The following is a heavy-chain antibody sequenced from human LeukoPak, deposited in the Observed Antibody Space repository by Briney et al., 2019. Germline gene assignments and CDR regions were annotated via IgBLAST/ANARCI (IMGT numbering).Heavy chain of an antibody. D-gene: IGHD2-2*01. Sequence: GGPLRLSCTGPGFIFGASWMTWVRQPPGRGLERVANIGPGGDGEHYVDSVMGRFTISRDSGKNSIYLQMDSLRDEDTAVYYCARDLGHYATDYWGQGTLVTVSS. J-gene: IGHJ4*02. V-gene: IGHV3-7*01. CDR2: IGPGGDGE. CDR3: ARDLGHYATDY. CDR1: GFIFGASW.